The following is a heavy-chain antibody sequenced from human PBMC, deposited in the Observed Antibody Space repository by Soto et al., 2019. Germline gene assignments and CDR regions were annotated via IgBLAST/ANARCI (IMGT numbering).Heavy chain of an antibody. Sequence: GGSLRLSCAASGFTFSSYAMSWVRQAPGKGLEWVSAISGSGGSTYYADSGKGRFTISRDNSKNTLYLQMNSLRAEDTAVYYCAKAVWKDYDFWSGSERYYYYGMDVWGQGTTVTVSS. CDR3: AKAVWKDYDFWSGSERYYYYGMDV. V-gene: IGHV3-23*01. J-gene: IGHJ6*02. CDR2: ISGSGGST. CDR1: GFTFSSYA. D-gene: IGHD3-3*01.